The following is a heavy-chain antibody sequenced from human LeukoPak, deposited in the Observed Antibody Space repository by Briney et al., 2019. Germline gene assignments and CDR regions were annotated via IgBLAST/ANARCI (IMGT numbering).Heavy chain of an antibody. J-gene: IGHJ4*02. CDR3: AIPSRVDY. D-gene: IGHD2-2*01. V-gene: IGHV3-30*03. Sequence: GRSLRLSCAASGFTFSSYGMHWVRQAPGKGLEWVAVISYDGSNKHYADSVKGRFTTSRDNSKNTLYLQMNSLRAEDTAVYYCAIPSRVDYWGQGTLVTVSS. CDR1: GFTFSSYG. CDR2: ISYDGSNK.